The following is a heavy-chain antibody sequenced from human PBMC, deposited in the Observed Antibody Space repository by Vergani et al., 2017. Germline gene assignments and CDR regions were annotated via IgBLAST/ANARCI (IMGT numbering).Heavy chain of an antibody. V-gene: IGHV1-2*02. Sequence: QVQLVQSGAAVQKPGASVKVSCKASGYTFTGYYIHWVRQAPGQGLEWMGWINPNSGGTNYAQKFQGRVTMTRDTPISTAYMELSRLRSDDTAVYYCARTSGSYYDHYFDYWGQGTLVTVSS. J-gene: IGHJ4*02. CDR3: ARTSGSYYDHYFDY. CDR2: INPNSGGT. CDR1: GYTFTGYY. D-gene: IGHD1-26*01.